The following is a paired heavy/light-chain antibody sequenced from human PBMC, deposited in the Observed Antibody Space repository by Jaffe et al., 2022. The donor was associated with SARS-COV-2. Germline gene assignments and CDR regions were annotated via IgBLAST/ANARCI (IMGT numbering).Heavy chain of an antibody. V-gene: IGHV3-7*03. J-gene: IGHJ6*02. CDR1: GFTFTTYW. CDR3: VRGMDV. Sequence: EVQLEESGGGLVQPGGSQRLSCAVSGFTFTTYWMAWVRQAPGKGLEWVANINQDGSEKYYVDSVKGRFTISRDNAKNSLYLQMNSLRAEDTALYYCVRGMDVWGQGTTVTVSS. CDR2: INQDGSEK.
Light chain of an antibody. V-gene: IGLV1-44*01. CDR1: RSNIGNNP. Sequence: QSVLTQPPSASGTPGQRVTISCSGSRSNIGNNPVNWYQQLPGTAPKFLMKSNSQRPSGVPDRFSDSKSGTSASLAISGLQSEDEADYYCATWDDSLNGWVFGGGTKLTVL. CDR3: ATWDDSLNGWV. CDR2: SNS. J-gene: IGLJ3*02.